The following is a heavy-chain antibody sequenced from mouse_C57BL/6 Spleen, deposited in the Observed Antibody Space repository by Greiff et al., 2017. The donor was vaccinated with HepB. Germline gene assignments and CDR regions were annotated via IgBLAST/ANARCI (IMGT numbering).Heavy chain of an antibody. CDR3: ARDDLSY. V-gene: IGHV7-1*01. J-gene: IGHJ3*01. CDR2: SRNKANDYTT. CDR1: GFTFSDFY. D-gene: IGHD1-1*01. Sequence: EVQGVESGGGLVQSGRSLRLSCATSGFTFSDFYMEWVRQAPGKGLEWIAASRNKANDYTTEYSASVKGRFIVSRDTSQSILYLQMTALRAEDTAIYYCARDDLSYWGQGTLVTVSA.